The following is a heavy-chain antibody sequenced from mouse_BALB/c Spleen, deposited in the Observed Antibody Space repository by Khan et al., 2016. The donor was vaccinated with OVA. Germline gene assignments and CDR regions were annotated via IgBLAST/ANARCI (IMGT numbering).Heavy chain of an antibody. Sequence: EVELVESGGALVKPGGSLKLSCAASGFTFSTYAMSWVRQTPEKRLEWVATINSDGDYTYYPDSVTGRFTISRDNAKNTLYLQMISRRSEDTAMYYCSRSPYGNFAYWGQGTLVTVSA. CDR2: INSDGDYT. CDR3: SRSPYGNFAY. D-gene: IGHD2-1*01. V-gene: IGHV5-9-3*01. CDR1: GFTFSTYA. J-gene: IGHJ3*01.